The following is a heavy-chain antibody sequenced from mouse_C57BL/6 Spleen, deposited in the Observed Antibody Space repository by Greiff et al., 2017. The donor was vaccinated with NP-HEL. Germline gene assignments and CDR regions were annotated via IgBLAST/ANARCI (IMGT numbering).Heavy chain of an antibody. CDR2: IYPGSGNT. V-gene: IGHV1-76*01. CDR1: GYTFTDYY. D-gene: IGHD3-3*01. J-gene: IGHJ2*01. CDR3: ARDGLGPFDY. Sequence: QVQLQQSGAELVRPGASVKLSCKASGYTFTDYYINWVKQRPGQGLEWIARIYPGSGNTYYNEKFKGKATLTAEKSSSTAYMQLSSLTSEDSAVYFCARDGLGPFDYWGQGTTLTVSS.